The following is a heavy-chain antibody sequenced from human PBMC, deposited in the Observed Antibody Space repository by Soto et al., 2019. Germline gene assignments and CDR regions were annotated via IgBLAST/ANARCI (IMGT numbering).Heavy chain of an antibody. V-gene: IGHV2-5*02. D-gene: IGHD1-26*01. Sequence: QITLKESGPTLVKPTQTLTLTCTFSGFSLSTNGVGVGWIRQPPGKALEWLALIYWDGDKRYSPSLKSRLTITKDVYNILVVLTMTNLDPVDTDTYYGAHRRGADYFVSVGQGTLVAVSS. CDR1: GFSLSTNGVG. CDR2: IYWDGDK. CDR3: AHRRGADYFVS. J-gene: IGHJ4*02.